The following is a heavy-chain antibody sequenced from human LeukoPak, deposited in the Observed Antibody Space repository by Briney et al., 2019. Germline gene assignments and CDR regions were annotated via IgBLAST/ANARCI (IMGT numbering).Heavy chain of an antibody. J-gene: IGHJ4*02. CDR2: ISGSGGST. CDR3: ARVPKRLLLYFDY. V-gene: IGHV3-23*01. Sequence: TGGSLRLSCAASGFTFSSYAMSWVRQAPGKGLEWVSAISGSGGSTYYADSVKGWFTISRDNSKNTLYLQMNSLRAEDTAVYYCARVPKRLLLYFDYWGQGTLVTVSS. D-gene: IGHD3-22*01. CDR1: GFTFSSYA.